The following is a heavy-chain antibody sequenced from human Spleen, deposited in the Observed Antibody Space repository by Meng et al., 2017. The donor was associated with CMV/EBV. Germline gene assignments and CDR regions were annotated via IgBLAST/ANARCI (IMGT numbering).Heavy chain of an antibody. CDR1: EDTFKKYT. J-gene: IGHJ5*02. D-gene: IGHD2-21*01. V-gene: IGHV1-69*02. CDR2: IIPTLGLA. CDR3: ARGLYCGGDCYSGNWFDP. Sequence: SVKVSCKAPEDTFKKYTITWVRQAPGQGLEWMGRIIPTLGLATYAPKFQGRVTFTADKSTGTVYMDMRSLRSEDTAVYYCARGLYCGGDCYSGNWFDPWGQGTLVTVSS.